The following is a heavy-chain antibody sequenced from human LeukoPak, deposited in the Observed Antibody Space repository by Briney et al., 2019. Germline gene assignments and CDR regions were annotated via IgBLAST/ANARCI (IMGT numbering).Heavy chain of an antibody. CDR2: VSVSGSST. CDR3: AKYGRSTWFYLDS. Sequence: PGGSLRLSCAASGFTFSSYAMSWVRQAPGKGLEWVSGVSVSGSSTHYADSMKGRFTISRDNSKNTVYLQMNSLTAEDTAVYYCAKYGRSTWFYLDSWGQGTLVTVSS. D-gene: IGHD6-13*01. J-gene: IGHJ4*02. V-gene: IGHV3-23*01. CDR1: GFTFSSYA.